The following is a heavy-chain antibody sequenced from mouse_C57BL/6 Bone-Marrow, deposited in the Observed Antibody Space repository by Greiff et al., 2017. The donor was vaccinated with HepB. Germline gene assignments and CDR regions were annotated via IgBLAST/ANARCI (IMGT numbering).Heavy chain of an antibody. V-gene: IGHV1-81*01. Sequence: QVQLKESGAELARPGASVKLSCKASGYTFTSYGISWVKQRTGQGLEWIGEIYPRSGNTYYNEKFKGKATLTADKSSSTAYMELCSLTSEDSAVYFCARRGAYYSSPAWFAYWGQGTLVTVSS. J-gene: IGHJ3*01. CDR2: IYPRSGNT. CDR3: ARRGAYYSSPAWFAY. D-gene: IGHD2-5*01. CDR1: GYTFTSYG.